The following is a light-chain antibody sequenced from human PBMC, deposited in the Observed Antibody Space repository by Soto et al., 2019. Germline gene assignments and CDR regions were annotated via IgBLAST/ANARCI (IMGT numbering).Light chain of an antibody. CDR1: SSDVGGYDY. V-gene: IGLV2-14*03. CDR2: DVH. Sequence: QSALTQPASVSGSPGQSITISCTGTSSDVGGYDYVSWYQQHPGKAPKLIIFDVHDRPSGVSDRFSGSKSGNMASLTISGLQAEDEASYYCSSFTSSSTLVFGGGTKLTVL. CDR3: SSFTSSSTLV. J-gene: IGLJ2*01.